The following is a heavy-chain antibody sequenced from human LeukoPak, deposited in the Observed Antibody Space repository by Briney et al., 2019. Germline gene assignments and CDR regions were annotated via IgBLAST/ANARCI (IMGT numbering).Heavy chain of an antibody. CDR1: GGSFSGYH. CDR2: INHSGST. Sequence: SETLSLTCAVYGGSFSGYHWSWIRQPPGKGLEWIGEINHSGSTNYNPSLKSRVTISVDTSKNQFSLKLSSVTAADTAVYYCARVGFWSGYYTGSFYYYYMDVWGKGTTVTVSS. J-gene: IGHJ6*03. D-gene: IGHD3-3*01. V-gene: IGHV4-34*01. CDR3: ARVGFWSGYYTGSFYYYYMDV.